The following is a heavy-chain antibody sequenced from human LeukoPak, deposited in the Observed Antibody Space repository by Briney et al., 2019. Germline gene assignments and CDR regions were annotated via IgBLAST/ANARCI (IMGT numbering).Heavy chain of an antibody. CDR1: GGSISSYY. V-gene: IGHV4-59*01. Sequence: SETLSLTCTVSGGSISSYYWSWIRQPPGKGLEWIGYIYYSGSTNYNPSLKSRVTISVDTSKNQFSLKLSSVTAADTAVYYCARARRYYYGSGEADYWGQGTLVTVSS. J-gene: IGHJ4*02. CDR2: IYYSGST. D-gene: IGHD3-10*01. CDR3: ARARRYYYGSGEADY.